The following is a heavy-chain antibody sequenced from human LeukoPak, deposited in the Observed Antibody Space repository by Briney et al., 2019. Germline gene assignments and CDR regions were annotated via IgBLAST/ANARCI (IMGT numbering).Heavy chain of an antibody. Sequence: SETLSLTCAVYGESLNYYYWSWIRQSPGKGLEWIGDIFDGKTINYNPSLKSRVTISAATSSQQFSLNLKSVTAVDTAVYFCASGAWATRLNSWAQGALVIVSS. V-gene: IGHV4-34*12. CDR1: GESLNYYY. CDR3: ASGAWATRLNS. CDR2: IFDGKTI. J-gene: IGHJ4*02. D-gene: IGHD4-23*01.